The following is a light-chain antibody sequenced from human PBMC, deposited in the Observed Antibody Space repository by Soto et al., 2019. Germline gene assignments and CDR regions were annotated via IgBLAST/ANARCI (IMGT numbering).Light chain of an antibody. J-gene: IGKJ1*01. CDR3: HQYNNWPWT. Sequence: EIVLKQSPATLSLSPGESPTLSCRASQSVRSHLDWYQQKPGQAPRLLLYAASTRATGIPVRFSGSGSETEFTLTIRSLQSEDSAMYYCHQYNNWPWTFGQGTKVDIK. CDR1: QSVRSH. V-gene: IGKV3-15*01. CDR2: AAS.